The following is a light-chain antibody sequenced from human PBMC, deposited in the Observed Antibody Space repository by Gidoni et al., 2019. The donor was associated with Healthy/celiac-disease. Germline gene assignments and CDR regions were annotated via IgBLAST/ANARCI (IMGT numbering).Light chain of an antibody. Sequence: DIQMTQSPSSLSASVGDRVTITCRASQSSSSYLNWYQQKPGKAPKLLIYAASSLQSGVPSRFSGSGSVTDFTLTISSLQPEDFATYYCQQSYSTPFTFXPXTKVDIK. CDR2: AAS. CDR1: QSSSSY. J-gene: IGKJ3*01. V-gene: IGKV1-39*01. CDR3: QQSYSTPFT.